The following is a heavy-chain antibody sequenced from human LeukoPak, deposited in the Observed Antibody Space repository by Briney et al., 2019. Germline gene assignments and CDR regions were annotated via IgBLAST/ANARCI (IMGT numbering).Heavy chain of an antibody. J-gene: IGHJ4*01. V-gene: IGHV3-7*04. D-gene: IGHD3-10*01. CDR2: IKEDGSQE. CDR1: GFTFSNSW. CDR3: ARDRLWFGELFGLDY. Sequence: GGSLRLSCTASGFTFSNSWMSWVRLPPGKGLEWVTNIKEDGSQEYYVDSVRGRFTISRDNAKNSVYLQVNSLRAEDTAVYYCARDRLWFGELFGLDYWGHGALVTVSS.